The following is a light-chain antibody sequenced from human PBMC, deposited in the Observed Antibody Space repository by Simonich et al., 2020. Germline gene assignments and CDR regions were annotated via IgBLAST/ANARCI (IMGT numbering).Light chain of an antibody. J-gene: IGLJ2*01. CDR3: SSYTSSSTLV. Sequence: QSALPQPASVSGSPGQSITISCTGTSSDVGGYNSVSWYQQHPGKAPKLMIYDVSKRPAGVSTRFSGSKSGNTASLTISGLQAEDEADYYCSSYTSSSTLVFGGGTKLTVL. CDR1: SSDVGGYNS. V-gene: IGLV2-14*01. CDR2: DVS.